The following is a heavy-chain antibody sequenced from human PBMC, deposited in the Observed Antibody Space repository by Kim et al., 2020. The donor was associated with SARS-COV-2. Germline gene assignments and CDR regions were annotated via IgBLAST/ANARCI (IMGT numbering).Heavy chain of an antibody. CDR3: ARDLDSSSWGGVGGWFDP. D-gene: IGHD6-13*01. CDR2: IYYSGST. CDR1: GGSISSYY. Sequence: SETLSLTCTVSGGSISSYYWSWIRQPPGKGLEWIGYIYYSGSTNYNPSLKSRVTISVDTSKNQFSLKLSSVTAADTAVYYCARDLDSSSWGGVGGWFDP. V-gene: IGHV4-59*01. J-gene: IGHJ5*02.